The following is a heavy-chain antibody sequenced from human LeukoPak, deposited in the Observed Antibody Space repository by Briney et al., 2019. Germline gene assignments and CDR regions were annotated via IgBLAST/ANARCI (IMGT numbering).Heavy chain of an antibody. D-gene: IGHD3-16*01. Sequence: SETVSLTCSVSGDSISTYHWNWIRKPPGKGLEWIGYMRSTGSSKYNPSLKSRVNIFVDTSKNQAALILTSVTAADTAVYYCARDKRHSYGRYFDHWGQGALVTVSS. CDR3: ARDKRHSYGRYFDH. CDR2: MRSTGSS. J-gene: IGHJ4*02. V-gene: IGHV4-59*01. CDR1: GDSISTYH.